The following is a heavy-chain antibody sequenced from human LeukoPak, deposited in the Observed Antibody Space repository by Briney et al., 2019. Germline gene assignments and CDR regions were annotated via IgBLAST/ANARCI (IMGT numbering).Heavy chain of an antibody. V-gene: IGHV3-74*01. CDR2: INSDGSTT. D-gene: IGHD4/OR15-4a*01. CDR1: GFTFSTYV. CDR3: AAVLTPARAFDI. J-gene: IGHJ3*02. Sequence: PGGSLRLSCAASGFTFSTYVMNWFRQAPGKGLVTVSRINSDGSTTSYADSVKGRFTISRDNAKNTLYLQMNSLRAEDTAVYYCAAVLTPARAFDIWGQGTMVTVSS.